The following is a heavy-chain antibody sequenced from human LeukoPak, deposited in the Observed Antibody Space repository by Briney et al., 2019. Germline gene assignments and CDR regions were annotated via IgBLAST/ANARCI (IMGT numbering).Heavy chain of an antibody. J-gene: IGHJ1*01. D-gene: IGHD6-13*01. CDR2: ISWDGGST. CDR3: AKDVIAAAGIRYFQH. V-gene: IGHV3-43*01. CDR1: GFTFDDYT. Sequence: GGSLRLSCAASGFTFDDYTMHWVRQAPGKGLEWVSLISWDGGSTYYADSVKGRFTISRDNSKNSLYLQMNSLRTEDTALYYCAKDVIAAAGIRYFQHWGQGTLVTVSS.